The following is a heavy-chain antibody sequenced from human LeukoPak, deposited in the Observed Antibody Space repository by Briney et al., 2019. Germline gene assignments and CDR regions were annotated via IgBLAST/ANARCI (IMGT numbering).Heavy chain of an antibody. Sequence: SETLSLTCTVSGGSISNYYWSWIRQSPGKGLEWIGCMSYSGSTNYNPSLKSRVTMSVDTSKNQFSLKLSSVTAADTAVYYCARGAGIAAATWGYYYYYMDVWGKGTTVTISS. J-gene: IGHJ6*03. CDR2: MSYSGST. V-gene: IGHV4-59*12. D-gene: IGHD6-13*01. CDR1: GGSISNYY. CDR3: ARGAGIAAATWGYYYYYMDV.